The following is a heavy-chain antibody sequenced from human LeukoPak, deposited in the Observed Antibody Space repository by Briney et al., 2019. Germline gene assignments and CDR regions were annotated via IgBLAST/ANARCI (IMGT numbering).Heavy chain of an antibody. V-gene: IGHV4-34*01. CDR3: ARASRGGADI. D-gene: IGHD1-26*01. CDR1: GGSFSGYY. J-gene: IGHJ3*02. CDR2: INHSGST. Sequence: SETLSLTCAVYGGSFSGYYWSWIRQPPGKGLEWIGEINHSGSTNYNPSLKSRVTISVDASKNQFSLKLSSVTAADTAVYYCARASRGGADIWGQGTMVTVSS.